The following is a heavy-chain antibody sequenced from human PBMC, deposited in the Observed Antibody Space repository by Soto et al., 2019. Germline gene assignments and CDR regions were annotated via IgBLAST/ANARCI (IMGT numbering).Heavy chain of an antibody. D-gene: IGHD2-2*02. CDR3: ARGQGAAIGDYYYHGMDV. Sequence: GGSLRLSCAASGFIFSGSAIHWVRQASGKGLEWVGRIRSRANNFAASSAASVKGRFTFSRDDSKNTAYLQMNTLKPEDTAVYYCARGQGAAIGDYYYHGMDVWGQGTTVTVSS. CDR2: IRSRANNFAA. V-gene: IGHV3-73*01. J-gene: IGHJ6*02. CDR1: GFIFSGSA.